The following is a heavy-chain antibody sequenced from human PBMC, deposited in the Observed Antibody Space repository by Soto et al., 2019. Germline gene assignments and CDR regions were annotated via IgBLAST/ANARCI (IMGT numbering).Heavy chain of an antibody. CDR2: IYYSGST. CDR1: GGSISSYY. CDR3: ARSYLGWDLFDY. Sequence: QVQLQESGPGLVKPSETLSLTCTVSGGSISSYYWSWIRQPPGKGLEWIGYIYYSGSTNYNPSLMSRVTISVDTSKNQFSLKLSSVTAADTAVYYCARSYLGWDLFDYWGQGTLVTVSS. J-gene: IGHJ4*02. D-gene: IGHD3-3*01. V-gene: IGHV4-59*01.